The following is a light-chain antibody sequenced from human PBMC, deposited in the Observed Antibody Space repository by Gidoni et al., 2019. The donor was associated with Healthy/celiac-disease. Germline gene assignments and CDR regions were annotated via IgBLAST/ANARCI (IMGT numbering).Light chain of an antibody. CDR3: QQYYSTPTWT. CDR2: WAS. J-gene: IGKJ1*01. V-gene: IGKV4-1*01. CDR1: QSVLYSSNNKNY. Sequence: DIVMTQSPDSLAVSLGERATINCKSSQSVLYSSNNKNYLAGYQQKPGQPPKLLIYWASTRESGVPDRFSGSGSGTDFTLTISSLQAEDVAVYYCQQYYSTPTWTFGQGTKVEIK.